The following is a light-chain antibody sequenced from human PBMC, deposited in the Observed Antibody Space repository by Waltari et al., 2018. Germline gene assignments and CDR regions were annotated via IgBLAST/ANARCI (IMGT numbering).Light chain of an antibody. Sequence: CRASQCVSRTLAWYQQKPGQAPRLLIFGASTRATGIPDRFSGSGSGTDFSLTISRLEPEDFAVYYCQHYVRLPATFGQGTKVEIK. CDR3: QHYVRLPAT. CDR1: QCVSRT. J-gene: IGKJ1*01. V-gene: IGKV3-20*01. CDR2: GAS.